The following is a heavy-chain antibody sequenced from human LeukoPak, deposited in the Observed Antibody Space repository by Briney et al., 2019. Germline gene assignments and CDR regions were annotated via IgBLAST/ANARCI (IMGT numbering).Heavy chain of an antibody. Sequence: ASVKVSCKASGYTFTNFAIHWVRQAPGQSLEWMGWINAGNGNTKYSQRLQGRVTITRGTSASTAYMELSSLRSEDTAVYYCARVRDGYNPFDYWGQGTLVTVSS. J-gene: IGHJ4*02. V-gene: IGHV1-3*01. CDR2: INAGNGNT. D-gene: IGHD5-24*01. CDR1: GYTFTNFA. CDR3: ARVRDGYNPFDY.